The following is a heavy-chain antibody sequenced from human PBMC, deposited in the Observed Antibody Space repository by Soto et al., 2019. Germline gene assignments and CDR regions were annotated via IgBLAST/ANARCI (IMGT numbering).Heavy chain of an antibody. Sequence: QVQLQESGPGLVKPSETLSLTCTVSGGSISSYYWSCIRQPAGKGLEWIWRIYTSVSTNYNPSLKSRVTMSVDTSKNQFSLKLSSVTAADTAVYYCARTPTDYGSGSYDYWGQGTLVTVSS. CDR1: GGSISSYY. D-gene: IGHD3-10*01. CDR2: IYTSVST. V-gene: IGHV4-4*07. J-gene: IGHJ4*02. CDR3: ARTPTDYGSGSYDY.